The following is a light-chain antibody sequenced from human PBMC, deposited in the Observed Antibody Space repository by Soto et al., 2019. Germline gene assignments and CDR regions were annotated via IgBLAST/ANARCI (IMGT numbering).Light chain of an antibody. J-gene: IGKJ3*01. Sequence: IQVTQAPFLLACTGGSRGTGTCPARSGIYKYLSWYQQKPGKAPKLLIYAASTLQSGVPSRFSGSGSGTEFTLTISSLQPEDFATYYCQQVNSYPFTFGPGTKVDIK. CDR1: SGIYKY. CDR2: AAS. V-gene: IGKV1-9*01. CDR3: QQVNSYPFT.